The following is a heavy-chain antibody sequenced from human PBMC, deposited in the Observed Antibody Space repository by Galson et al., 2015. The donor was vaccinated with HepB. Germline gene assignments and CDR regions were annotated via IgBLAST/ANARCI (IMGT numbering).Heavy chain of an antibody. J-gene: IGHJ6*02. D-gene: IGHD5-18*01. CDR1: GFTVSSNY. V-gene: IGHV3-66*01. CDR2: IYSGGST. Sequence: SLRLSCAASGFTVSSNYMSWVRQAPGKGLEWVSVIYSGGSTYYADSVKGRFTISRDNSKNTLYLQMNSLRAEDTAVYYCARDLDTAMVSYGMDVWGQGTTVTVSS. CDR3: ARDLDTAMVSYGMDV.